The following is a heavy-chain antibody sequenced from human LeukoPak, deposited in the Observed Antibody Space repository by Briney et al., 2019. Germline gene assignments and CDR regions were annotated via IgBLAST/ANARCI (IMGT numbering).Heavy chain of an antibody. D-gene: IGHD6-19*01. V-gene: IGHV4-59*01. CDR1: GASISTYY. CDR2: LFFGGST. J-gene: IGHJ4*02. Sequence: SETLSLTCTVSGASISTYYWSWVRQPPGKGLEWIGYLFFGGSTNYNPSLKSRVTISSDTSKNQLSLKLTSVTAADTAVYYCARAGGGWSFDYLGQGTLVTVSS. CDR3: ARAGGGWSFDY.